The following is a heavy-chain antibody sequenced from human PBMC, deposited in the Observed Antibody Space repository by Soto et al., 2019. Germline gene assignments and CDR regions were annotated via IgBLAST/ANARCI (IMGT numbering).Heavy chain of an antibody. CDR2: IYYSGST. D-gene: IGHD5-18*01. V-gene: IGHV4-59*13. Sequence: SETLSLTCTVSGGSISGYYWSWIRRPPGKGLEWIRYIYYSGSTNYNPSLKSRVTISVDTSKNQFSLKLSSVTAADTAVYYCARDIQLWFGSRHGMDVWDQGPTVTVSS. CDR1: GGSISGYY. CDR3: ARDIQLWFGSRHGMDV. J-gene: IGHJ6*02.